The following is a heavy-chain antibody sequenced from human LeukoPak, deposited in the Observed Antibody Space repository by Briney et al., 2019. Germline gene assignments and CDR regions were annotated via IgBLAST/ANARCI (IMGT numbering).Heavy chain of an antibody. CDR2: IYYSGST. CDR1: GGSISSGSYY. Sequence: SETLSLTCTVSGGSISSGSYYWSWIRQPPGKGLEWIGYIYYSGSTNYNPSLKSRVTISVDTSKNQFSLKLSSVTAADTAVYYCAREPEMASPRDAFDIWGQGTMVTVSS. J-gene: IGHJ3*02. D-gene: IGHD5-24*01. V-gene: IGHV4-61*01. CDR3: AREPEMASPRDAFDI.